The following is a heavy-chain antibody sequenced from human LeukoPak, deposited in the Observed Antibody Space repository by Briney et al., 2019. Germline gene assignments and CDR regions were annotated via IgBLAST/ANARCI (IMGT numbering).Heavy chain of an antibody. CDR1: GFTFSGYW. CDR3: ARVGYDILTGYGVIDY. J-gene: IGHJ4*02. D-gene: IGHD3-9*01. V-gene: IGHV3-74*01. CDR2: INSDGSST. Sequence: GGSLRLSCAASGFTFSGYWMHWVRQAPGKGLVWVSRINSDGSSTSYADSVKGRFTISRDNAKNSLYLQMNSLRAEDTAVYYCARVGYDILTGYGVIDYWGQGTLVTVSS.